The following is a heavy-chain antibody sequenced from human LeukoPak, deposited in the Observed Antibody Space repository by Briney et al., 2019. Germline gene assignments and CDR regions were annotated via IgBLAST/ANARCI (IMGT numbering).Heavy chain of an antibody. CDR2: IYYSGST. Sequence: KSSETLSLTCTVSGGSISSGGYYWSWIRQHPGKGLEWIGYIYYSGSTYYNPSLKSRVTISVDTSKNQFSLKLSSVTAADTAVYYCATNPNIRGYSGYVLVGAFDIWGQGTMVTVSS. J-gene: IGHJ3*02. CDR3: ATNPNIRGYSGYVLVGAFDI. CDR1: GGSISSGGYY. V-gene: IGHV4-31*03. D-gene: IGHD5-12*01.